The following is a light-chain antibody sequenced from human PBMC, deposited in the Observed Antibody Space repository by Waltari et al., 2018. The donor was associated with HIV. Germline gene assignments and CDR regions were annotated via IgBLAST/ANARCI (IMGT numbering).Light chain of an antibody. CDR3: SSYAGRNTLL. J-gene: IGLJ2*01. CDR1: SSDVGGYDY. CDR2: EVN. V-gene: IGLV2-8*01. Sequence: QSALTQPPSASGSPGQSVTISCTGTSSDVGGYDYVSWYQQHPGKAPKLMISEVNERPSGVPDRFSGSRSGNTASLTVSGLQAEDEAHYYCSSYAGRNTLLFGGGTKLTVL.